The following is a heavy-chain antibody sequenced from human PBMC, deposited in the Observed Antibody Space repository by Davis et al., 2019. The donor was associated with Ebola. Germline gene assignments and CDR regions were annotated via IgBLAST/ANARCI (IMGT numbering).Heavy chain of an antibody. CDR1: GGSVSSGSYY. Sequence: MPSETLSLTCTVSGGSVSSGSYYWGWIRQPPGKGLEWIGSIYYSGSTYYNPSLKSRVTISVDTSKNQFSLKLSSVTAADTAVYYCARRDLVITYGMDVWGQGTTVTVSS. V-gene: IGHV4-39*07. CDR3: ARRDLVITYGMDV. CDR2: IYYSGST. D-gene: IGHD3-3*01. J-gene: IGHJ6*02.